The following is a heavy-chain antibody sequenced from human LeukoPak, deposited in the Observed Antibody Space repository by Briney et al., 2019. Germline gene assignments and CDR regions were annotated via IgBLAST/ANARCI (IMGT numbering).Heavy chain of an antibody. CDR1: GGSISSYY. Sequence: SETLSLTCTVSGGSISSYYWSWIRQPPGKGLEWIGEINHSGSTNYNPSLKSRVTISVDTSKNQFSLKLSSVTAADTAVYYCARPPYGNWFDPWGQGTLVTVSS. CDR2: INHSGST. J-gene: IGHJ5*02. V-gene: IGHV4-34*01. CDR3: ARPPYGNWFDP. D-gene: IGHD2-21*01.